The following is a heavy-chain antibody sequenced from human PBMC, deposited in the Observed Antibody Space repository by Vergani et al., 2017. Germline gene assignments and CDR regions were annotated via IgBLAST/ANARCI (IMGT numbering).Heavy chain of an antibody. CDR2: ISAYNGNT. CDR1: GYTFTSYG. V-gene: IGHV1-18*01. D-gene: IGHD3-10*01. Sequence: QVQLVQSGAEVKKPGASVKVSCKASGYTFTSYGISWVRQASGQGLEWMGWISAYNGNTNYAQKLQGRVTMTTDTSTSTASMELRSLRSDDTAVYYCARDLEGHYYGSGSYYCMDVWGQGTTVTVSS. J-gene: IGHJ6*02. CDR3: ARDLEGHYYGSGSYYCMDV.